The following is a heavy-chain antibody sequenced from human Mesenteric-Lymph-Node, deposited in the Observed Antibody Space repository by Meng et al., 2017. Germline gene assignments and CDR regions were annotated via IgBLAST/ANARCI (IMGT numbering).Heavy chain of an antibody. Sequence: QGRLQESGPGLAKPSETLSLTCAVYGGSFSGYYWSWIRQPPGKGLEWIGEINHSGSTNYNPSLKSRVTISVDTSKNQFSLKLSSVTAADTAVYYCARGSAIFGVVIRSYFDYWGQGTLVTVSS. J-gene: IGHJ4*02. V-gene: IGHV4-34*01. CDR3: ARGSAIFGVVIRSYFDY. D-gene: IGHD3-3*01. CDR2: INHSGST. CDR1: GGSFSGYY.